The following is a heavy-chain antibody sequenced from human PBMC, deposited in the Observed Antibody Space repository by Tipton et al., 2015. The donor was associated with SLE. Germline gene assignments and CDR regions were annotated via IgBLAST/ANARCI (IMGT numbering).Heavy chain of an antibody. D-gene: IGHD3-16*01. CDR3: ARGRPSDYIWVYGGWVFVY. CDR2: INHRGST. Sequence: TLSLTCAVYGGSFSGCYWSWIRQPPGKGLEWIGEINHRGSTNYNPSLESRVTISVDTSKNQFSLKLSSVTAADTALYYCARGRPSDYIWVYGGWVFVYWGQGTLVPVSS. J-gene: IGHJ4*02. V-gene: IGHV4-34*01. CDR1: GGSFSGCY.